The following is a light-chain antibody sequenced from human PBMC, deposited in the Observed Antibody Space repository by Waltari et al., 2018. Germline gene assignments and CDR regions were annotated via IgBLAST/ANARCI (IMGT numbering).Light chain of an antibody. Sequence: QSALPQPPSASGSPGQSVTISCTGTSSDVGSHDFVSWYQQFPGKAPKLIIWEVSRRPSVVPDRCSGSKSGNTSSLTVAGLHAGDEAGYYCSSYGCINNSPYGCGTGTKVTV. CDR2: EVS. J-gene: IGLJ1*01. V-gene: IGLV2-8*01. CDR1: SSDVGSHDF. CDR3: SSYGCINNSPYG.